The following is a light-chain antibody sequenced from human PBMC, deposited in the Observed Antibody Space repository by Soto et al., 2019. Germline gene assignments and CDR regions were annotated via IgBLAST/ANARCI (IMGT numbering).Light chain of an antibody. Sequence: EIVLTQSPATLSLSPGERATLSCRASQSVSSYLAWYQQKPGQAPRLLIYDASNRATGIPARFSGSGSGTDFTLTISSLEPEDFAVYYCQQRSNWRPGYTFRQGTKVDIK. J-gene: IGKJ2*01. V-gene: IGKV3-11*01. CDR2: DAS. CDR3: QQRSNWRPGYT. CDR1: QSVSSY.